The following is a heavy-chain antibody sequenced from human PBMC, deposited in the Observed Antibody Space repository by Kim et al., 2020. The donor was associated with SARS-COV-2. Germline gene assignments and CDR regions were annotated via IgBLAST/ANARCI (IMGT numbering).Heavy chain of an antibody. CDR1: GYTFTSYG. Sequence: ASVKVSCKASGYTFTSYGISWVRQAPGQGLEWMGWISAYNGNTNYAQKLQGRVTMTTDTSTSTAYMELRSLRSDDTAVYYCARDQGGLRYFDWLLFNNWFDPWGQGTLVTVSS. CDR2: ISAYNGNT. J-gene: IGHJ5*02. CDR3: ARDQGGLRYFDWLLFNNWFDP. D-gene: IGHD3-9*01. V-gene: IGHV1-18*04.